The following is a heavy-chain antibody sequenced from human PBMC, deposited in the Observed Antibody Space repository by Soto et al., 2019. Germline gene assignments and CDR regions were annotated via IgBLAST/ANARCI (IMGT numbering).Heavy chain of an antibody. Sequence: RGSLLISCASSGFTFSIYAMSWVRQAPGRGLEWVSCITGSGGGTYYADSVKGRFTISRDNSKDTLFLQMNSLRAEDTAVYYCAKAGRLVINWFDPWGQGTLVTVSS. CDR1: GFTFSIYA. CDR3: AKAGRLVINWFDP. V-gene: IGHV3-23*01. D-gene: IGHD2-21*01. J-gene: IGHJ5*02. CDR2: ITGSGGGT.